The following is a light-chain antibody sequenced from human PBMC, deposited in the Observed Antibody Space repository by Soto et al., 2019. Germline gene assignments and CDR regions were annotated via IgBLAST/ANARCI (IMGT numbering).Light chain of an antibody. CDR3: QQYGSSPPTWT. Sequence: EIVLTQSSDTLSLSPGERATLSCRASQSVSSSYLAWYQQKPGQAPRLLIYGASSRATGIPDRFSGSGSGTDITLTISRLEPGDFAVYYCQQYGSSPPTWTFGQGTMVDIK. V-gene: IGKV3-20*01. J-gene: IGKJ1*01. CDR2: GAS. CDR1: QSVSSSY.